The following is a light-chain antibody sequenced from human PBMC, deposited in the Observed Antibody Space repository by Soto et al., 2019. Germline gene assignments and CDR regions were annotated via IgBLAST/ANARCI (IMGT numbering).Light chain of an antibody. V-gene: IGKV3-15*01. Sequence: EIVMTQSPATLSVSPGERATLSCRASQSVGTNLAWYQQKVGQAPRLLIYAASTRATGIPVRFSGSGSGTEFTLSISSLQSEDSAVYYCQQYNNWPVVFGQGTKLEIK. CDR1: QSVGTN. J-gene: IGKJ2*01. CDR2: AAS. CDR3: QQYNNWPVV.